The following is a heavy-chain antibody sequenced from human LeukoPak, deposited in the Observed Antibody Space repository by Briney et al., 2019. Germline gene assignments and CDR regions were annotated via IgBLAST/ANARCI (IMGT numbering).Heavy chain of an antibody. D-gene: IGHD3-10*01. CDR3: AKDSILTWFGGLGEGYFDP. Sequence: PGGSLRLSCAASGFTFSNYAMTWVRQAPGKGLEWVSGISGNGDSTYYADSVKGRFTISRDNSRNALYLQMNSLRDEDTAVYYCAKDSILTWFGGLGEGYFDPWGQGTLVTVSS. CDR2: ISGNGDST. J-gene: IGHJ5*02. CDR1: GFTFSNYA. V-gene: IGHV3-23*01.